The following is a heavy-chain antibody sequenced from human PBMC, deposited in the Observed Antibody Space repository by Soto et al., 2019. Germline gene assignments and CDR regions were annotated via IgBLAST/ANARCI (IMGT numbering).Heavy chain of an antibody. CDR1: GFTFSDYY. J-gene: IGHJ4*02. D-gene: IGHD6-19*01. CDR2: INTLSSAI. CDR3: ARRLQWQLRPLDS. Sequence: LRLSCAGSGFTFSDYYMTWIRQAPGKGLEWVSYINTLSSAIYYADSVKGRFTISRDNAKNSLYLQMNSLRAEDTAVYYCARRLQWQLRPLDSWGRGTLVTVSS. V-gene: IGHV3-11*01.